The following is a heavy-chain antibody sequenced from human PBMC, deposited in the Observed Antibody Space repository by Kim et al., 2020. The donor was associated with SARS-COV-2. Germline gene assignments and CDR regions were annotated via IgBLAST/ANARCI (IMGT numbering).Heavy chain of an antibody. CDR1: GFSFEHYA. CDR3: AKDKANVLSSYIAD. J-gene: IGHJ4*02. CDR2: LNWDGDAI. Sequence: GGSLRLSCTGSGFSFEHYAMHWVRQAPGKGLEWVTGLNWDGDAIVYAASVKGRFTGSRDNAKKSTYLHMNSLRVEDTAFYFCAKDKANVLSSYIADWGQGTLVTVSS. D-gene: IGHD6-13*01. V-gene: IGHV3-9*01.